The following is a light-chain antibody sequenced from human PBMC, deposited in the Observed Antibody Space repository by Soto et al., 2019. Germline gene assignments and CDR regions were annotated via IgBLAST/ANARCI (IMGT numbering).Light chain of an antibody. J-gene: IGLJ3*02. CDR3: QTSGTGIRV. CDR2: LNIDGSH. V-gene: IGLV4-69*01. CDR1: SVHSSYA. Sequence: QSVLTQSPSASASLGASVKLTCTLSSVHSSYAIAWHQQQTEKGPRYLMKLNIDGSHSQGDGIPDLFSGSSSGAERYLTITSLQSDDKADYYCQTSGTGIRVFGGGTKLTV.